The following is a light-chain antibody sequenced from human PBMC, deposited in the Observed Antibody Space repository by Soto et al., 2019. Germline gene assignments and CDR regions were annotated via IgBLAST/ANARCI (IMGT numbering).Light chain of an antibody. CDR2: DAS. CDR1: QSISGG. V-gene: IGKV1-5*01. CDR3: KQYSSYST. J-gene: IGKJ1*01. Sequence: DIQMTQSPSSLSASVGDRVTITCRASQSISGGLAWYQQKPGKAPKLLVYDASSLESGVPSRFSGRGSGTEFTFTISSLQPEDFATYFCKQYSSYSTFGKGTKVDIK.